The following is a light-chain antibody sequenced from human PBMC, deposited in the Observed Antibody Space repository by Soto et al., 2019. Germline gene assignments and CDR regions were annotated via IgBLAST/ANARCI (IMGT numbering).Light chain of an antibody. J-gene: IGLJ1*01. CDR2: DVT. Sequence: QSALTQPASVSGPPGQSITISCTGTSSDVGAYNYVSWYQHHPGKSPILVIYDVTNRPSGISDRVSCSKSGNTASLTISGLLAEDEADYYCTAYTSISTYVFGTGTKLTVL. CDR3: TAYTSISTYV. V-gene: IGLV2-14*01. CDR1: SSDVGAYNY.